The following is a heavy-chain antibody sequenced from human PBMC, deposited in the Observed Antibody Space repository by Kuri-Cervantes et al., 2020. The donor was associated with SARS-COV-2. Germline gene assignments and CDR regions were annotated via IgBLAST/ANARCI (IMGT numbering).Heavy chain of an antibody. J-gene: IGHJ4*02. CDR1: GGSISSSSYY. V-gene: IGHV4-39*07. CDR3: ARGSVVPVSFDY. Sequence: GSLRLSCTVSGGSISSSSYYWGWIRQPPGKGLEWIGSIYYSGSTYYNPSLKSRVTISVDTSKNQFSLKLSSVTAADTAVYYCARGSVVPVSFDYWGQGTLVTVSS. D-gene: IGHD2-21*01. CDR2: IYYSGST.